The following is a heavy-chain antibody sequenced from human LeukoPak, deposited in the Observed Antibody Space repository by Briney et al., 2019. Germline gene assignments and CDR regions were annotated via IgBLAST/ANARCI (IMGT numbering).Heavy chain of an antibody. D-gene: IGHD5-18*01. J-gene: IGHJ6*04. V-gene: IGHV3-7*01. Sequence: PGDSLRLSCAASGFTFTKYWMTWVRQAPGKGLEWVGNIKQDGSEKYYVDSVKGRFTISRDNAKNSLYLQMNSLRAEDTAVYYCAPTGRYSYGSLDVWGKGTTVTVSS. CDR1: GFTFTKYW. CDR3: APTGRYSYGSLDV. CDR2: IKQDGSEK.